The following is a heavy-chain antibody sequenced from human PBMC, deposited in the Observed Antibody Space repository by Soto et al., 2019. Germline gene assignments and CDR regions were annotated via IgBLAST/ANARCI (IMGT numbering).Heavy chain of an antibody. Sequence: SETLSLTCTVSGGSISSYYWSWIRQPPGKGLEWIGYIYYSGSTNYNPSLKSRVTISVDTSKNQFSLKLSSVTAADTAVYYCARLARYFDSRLCGSYFVYWCPGTLVTV. CDR3: ARLARYFDSRLCGSYFVY. CDR1: GGSISSYY. CDR2: IYYSGST. J-gene: IGHJ4*02. D-gene: IGHD3-9*01. V-gene: IGHV4-59*01.